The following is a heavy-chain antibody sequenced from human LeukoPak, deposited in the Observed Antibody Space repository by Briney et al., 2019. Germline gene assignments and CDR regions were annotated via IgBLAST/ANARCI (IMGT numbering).Heavy chain of an antibody. Sequence: ASVKVSCKASGYTFTGYYMHWVRQAPGQGLEWMGWINPNSGGTNYAQKFQGWVTMTRDTSISTAYMELSRLRSDGTAVYYCARGTGGDSYYFDYWGQGTLVTVSS. J-gene: IGHJ4*02. V-gene: IGHV1-2*04. D-gene: IGHD4-17*01. CDR1: GYTFTGYY. CDR3: ARGTGGDSYYFDY. CDR2: INPNSGGT.